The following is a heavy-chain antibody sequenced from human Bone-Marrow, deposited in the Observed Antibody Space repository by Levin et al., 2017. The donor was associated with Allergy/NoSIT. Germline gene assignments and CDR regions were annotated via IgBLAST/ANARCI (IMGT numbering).Heavy chain of an antibody. CDR2: SSGSDGRA. D-gene: IGHD2-21*02. Sequence: GGSLRLSCAGSGFTFSSNVICWVRQAPGKGLEWVSASSGSDGRAYYADSVKGRFTMSRDNSKNTLYLQMNSLRVEDTAVYYCAKGRLAVTGFDPWGQGTLVTVSS. V-gene: IGHV3-23*01. J-gene: IGHJ5*02. CDR1: GFTFSSNV. CDR3: AKGRLAVTGFDP.